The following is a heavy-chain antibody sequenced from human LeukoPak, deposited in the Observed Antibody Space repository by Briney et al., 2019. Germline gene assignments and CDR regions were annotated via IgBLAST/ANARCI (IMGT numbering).Heavy chain of an antibody. V-gene: IGHV3-72*01. CDR2: TRNKTKSYTT. J-gene: IGHJ4*02. CDR1: GLILSDHY. D-gene: IGHD3-22*01. Sequence: GGSLRLSCAVSGLILSDHYIDWVRQAAGKGLEWVSRTRNKTKSYTTAYAASVKGRFTISRDNSKNTLYLQMNSLRAEDTAVYYCARVQLATYDSSGYYSDYWGQGALVTVSS. CDR3: ARVQLATYDSSGYYSDY.